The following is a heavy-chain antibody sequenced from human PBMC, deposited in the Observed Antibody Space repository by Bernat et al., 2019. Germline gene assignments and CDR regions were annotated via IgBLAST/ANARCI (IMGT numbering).Heavy chain of an antibody. J-gene: IGHJ5*02. Sequence: QVQLVESGGGLVKPGGSLRLSCAASGFTFSDYYMSWIRQAPGKGLEWVSYSSSSSSYTNYADYVKGRFTISRDNAKNSLYLQMNRRRAEDTAGYYCAREIGEWELIGNWFDPWGQGTLVTVSS. CDR2: SSSSSSYT. D-gene: IGHD1-26*01. V-gene: IGHV3-11*05. CDR3: AREIGEWELIGNWFDP. CDR1: GFTFSDYY.